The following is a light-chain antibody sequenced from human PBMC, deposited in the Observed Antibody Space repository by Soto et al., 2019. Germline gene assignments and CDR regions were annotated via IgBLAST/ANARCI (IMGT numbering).Light chain of an antibody. V-gene: IGKV3-11*01. Sequence: EIVLTQSPATLSLSPGERATLFCRASQTVSSYLVWYQQKPGQAPRPLIYDASNRATGVPARFSGSGSGTDFTLTISSLEPEDFAVYYCQQRSDWPITFGQGTRLEIK. CDR2: DAS. J-gene: IGKJ5*01. CDR1: QTVSSY. CDR3: QQRSDWPIT.